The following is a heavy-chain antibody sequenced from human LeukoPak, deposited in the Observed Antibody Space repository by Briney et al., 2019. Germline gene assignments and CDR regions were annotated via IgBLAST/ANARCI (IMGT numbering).Heavy chain of an antibody. Sequence: SETLSLTCAVYGGSFSGYYWSWIRQPPGKGLEWIGEINHSGSTNYNPSLKKRVTITVDTSEKQFSLKLICVTAADTAVYYCARVIRYCSSTSCYPLYYYYYYMDVWGKGTTVTVSS. V-gene: IGHV4-34*01. CDR3: ARVIRYCSSTSCYPLYYYYYYMDV. J-gene: IGHJ6*03. CDR2: INHSGST. CDR1: GGSFSGYY. D-gene: IGHD2-2*01.